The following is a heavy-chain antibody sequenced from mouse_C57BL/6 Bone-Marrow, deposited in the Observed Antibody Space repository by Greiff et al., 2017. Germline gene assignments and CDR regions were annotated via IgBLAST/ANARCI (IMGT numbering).Heavy chain of an antibody. D-gene: IGHD1-1*01. V-gene: IGHV1-20*01. CDR2: INPYNGDT. CDR3: AKDYYGSSSFAY. Sequence: EVQLQESGPELVKPGDSVKISCKASGYSFTGYFMNWVMQSHGKSLEWIGRINPYNGDTFYNQKFKGKATLTVDKSSSTAHMELRSLTSEDSAVYYCAKDYYGSSSFAYWGQGTLVTVSA. CDR1: GYSFTGYF. J-gene: IGHJ3*01.